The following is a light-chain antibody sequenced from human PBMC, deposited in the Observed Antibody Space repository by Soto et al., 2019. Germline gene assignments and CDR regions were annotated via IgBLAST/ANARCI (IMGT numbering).Light chain of an antibody. J-gene: IGKJ1*01. CDR3: QHYKNWPPWT. CDR2: DVS. Sequence: DIPMTQSPSTLSASVGDRVSTTCRSSQSISSWLAWYQQKPGKAPKLLIFDVSSLESGVPSRFGGSGSGTDFTLTISSLQPEDFAVYYCQHYKNWPPWTFGQGTKVDIK. CDR1: QSISSW. V-gene: IGKV1-5*01.